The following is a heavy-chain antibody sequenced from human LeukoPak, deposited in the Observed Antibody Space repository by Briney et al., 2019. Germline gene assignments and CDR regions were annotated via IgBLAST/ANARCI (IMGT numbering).Heavy chain of an antibody. D-gene: IGHD2-2*01. CDR1: GDSLGTYY. V-gene: IGHV4-4*09. Sequence: SETLSLACTISGDSLGTYYWTWIRQPPGKGLEWIGYIYLGVSTNYNPSLKSRVTLSVDTSKNQFSLRLTSLTAADTATYYCARWALKGYYADVWGTGTTVIVSS. CDR2: IYLGVST. CDR3: ARWALKGYYADV. J-gene: IGHJ6*04.